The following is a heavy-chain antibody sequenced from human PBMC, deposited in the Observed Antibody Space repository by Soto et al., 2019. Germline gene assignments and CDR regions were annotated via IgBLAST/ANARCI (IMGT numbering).Heavy chain of an antibody. CDR2: ISSSSSYI. CDR3: ARGVEIVAVFGY. CDR1: GFTFSSYS. V-gene: IGHV3-21*01. D-gene: IGHD5-12*01. J-gene: IGHJ4*02. Sequence: GGSLRLSCAASGFTFSSYSMNWVRQAPGKGLEWVSSISSSSSYIYYADSVKGRFTISRDNAKNSLYLQMNSLRAEDTAVYYCARGVEIVAVFGYWGQGTLVTVSS.